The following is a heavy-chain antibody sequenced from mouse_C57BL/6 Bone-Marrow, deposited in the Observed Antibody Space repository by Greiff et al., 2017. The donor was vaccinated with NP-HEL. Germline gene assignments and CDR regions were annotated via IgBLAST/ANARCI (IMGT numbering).Heavy chain of an antibody. J-gene: IGHJ2*01. CDR3: ARDGSSPYYFDY. CDR1: GYTFTSYG. CDR2: IYPRSGNT. V-gene: IGHV1-81*01. D-gene: IGHD1-1*01. Sequence: VKLQESGAELARPGASVKLSCKASGYTFTSYGISWVKQRTGQGLEWIGEIYPRSGNTYYNEKFKGKATLTADKSSSTAYMELRSLTSEDSAVYVCARDGSSPYYFDYWGQGTTLTVSS.